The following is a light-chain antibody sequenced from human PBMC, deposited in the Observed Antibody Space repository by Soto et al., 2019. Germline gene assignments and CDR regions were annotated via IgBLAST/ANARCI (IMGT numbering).Light chain of an antibody. CDR2: GAS. CDR1: QSVSSSY. J-gene: IGKJ4*02. Sequence: EIVLTQSPGTLSLSPGERATLSCRASQSVSSSYLAWYQQKPGQAPRLLIYGASSRATGIPDRFSGSGSGTDFTLTISRLEPEEFAVYYWQQYCSSLTFGGGTKVEIK. CDR3: QQYCSSLT. V-gene: IGKV3-20*01.